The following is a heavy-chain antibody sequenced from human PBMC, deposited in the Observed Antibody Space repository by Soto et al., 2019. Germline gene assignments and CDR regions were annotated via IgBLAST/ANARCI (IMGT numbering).Heavy chain of an antibody. Sequence: EVQLVESGGGLVQPGGSLRLSCAASGFTVSRNYMSWVRQAPGKRLEWVSVIYSGGSTYYADSVKGRFTISRHNSKNTLYLLMNSLRAEDTAVYYCARDFRPPYGVRYFDYWGQGTLVTVSS. D-gene: IGHD4-17*01. CDR2: IYSGGST. V-gene: IGHV3-53*04. CDR1: GFTVSRNY. J-gene: IGHJ4*02. CDR3: ARDFRPPYGVRYFDY.